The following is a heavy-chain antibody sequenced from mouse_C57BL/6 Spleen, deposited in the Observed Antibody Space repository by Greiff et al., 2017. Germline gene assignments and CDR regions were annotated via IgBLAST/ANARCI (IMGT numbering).Heavy chain of an antibody. CDR3: ARRYYGGSYFDY. CDR1: GYTFTSYW. Sequence: QVQLQQPGAELVKPGASVKMSCKASGYTFTSYWITWVKQRPGQGLEWIGDIYPGSGSTNYNEKFKGKATLTEDTSSSTAYMRRSSLASEDFAVCSCARRYYGGSYFDYWGQGTTLTVSS. V-gene: IGHV1-55*01. J-gene: IGHJ2*01. D-gene: IGHD1-1*01. CDR2: IYPGSGST.